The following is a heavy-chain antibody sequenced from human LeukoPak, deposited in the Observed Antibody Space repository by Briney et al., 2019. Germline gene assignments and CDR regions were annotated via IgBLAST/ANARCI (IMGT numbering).Heavy chain of an antibody. Sequence: ASVKVSCKASGYSFTSYGITWVRQAPGQGLEWMGWISAYNFNTNYAQKLQGRVTMTTDTSTRTAYMELRSLRSDDTAVYYCARAVGYCSGGNCYGGDYWGQGTLVTVSS. CDR1: GYSFTSYG. V-gene: IGHV1-18*01. D-gene: IGHD2-15*01. CDR2: ISAYNFNT. CDR3: ARAVGYCSGGNCYGGDY. J-gene: IGHJ4*02.